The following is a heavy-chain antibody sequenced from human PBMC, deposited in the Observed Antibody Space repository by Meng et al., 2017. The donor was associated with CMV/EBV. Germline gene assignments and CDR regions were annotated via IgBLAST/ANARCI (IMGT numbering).Heavy chain of an antibody. J-gene: IGHJ6*02. V-gene: IGHV3-7*01. Sequence: GESLKISCAASGFTFSSYWMSWVRQAPGKRLEWVANIKQDGSEKYYVDSVKGRFTISRDNAKNSLYLQMNSLRAEDTAVYYCARLGELLWFGEPLLGMDVWGQGTTVTVSS. CDR3: ARLGELLWFGEPLLGMDV. CDR2: IKQDGSEK. CDR1: GFTFSSYW. D-gene: IGHD3-10*01.